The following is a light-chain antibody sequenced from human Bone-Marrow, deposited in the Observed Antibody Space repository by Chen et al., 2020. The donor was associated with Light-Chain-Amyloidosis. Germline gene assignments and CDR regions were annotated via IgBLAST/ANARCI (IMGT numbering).Light chain of an antibody. Sequence: DIVMTQSPDSLAVSLGERATINCKSSQSVLYSSNNKNYLAWYQQKPGQPPKLLIYWASTRESGVPDRFSGGGSGTGFTLTISCLQAEDVAGDYCQQYYRTPLTFGGGTKVEIK. CDR2: WAS. CDR1: QSVLYSSNNKNY. J-gene: IGKJ4*01. CDR3: QQYYRTPLT. V-gene: IGKV4-1*01.